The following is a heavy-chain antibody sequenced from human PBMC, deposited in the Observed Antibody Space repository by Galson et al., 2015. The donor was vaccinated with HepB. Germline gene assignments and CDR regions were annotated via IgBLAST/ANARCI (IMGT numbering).Heavy chain of an antibody. D-gene: IGHD3-22*01. CDR2: IKQDGSEK. CDR3: ARIVGYYRHFDY. V-gene: IGHV3-7*01. CDR1: GFTFSSYW. Sequence: LRLSCAASGFTFSSYWTSWVRQAPGKGLEWVANIKQDGSEKYYVDSVKGRFTISRDNAKNSLYLQMNSLRAEDTAVYYCARIVGYYRHFDYWGQGTLVTVSS. J-gene: IGHJ4*02.